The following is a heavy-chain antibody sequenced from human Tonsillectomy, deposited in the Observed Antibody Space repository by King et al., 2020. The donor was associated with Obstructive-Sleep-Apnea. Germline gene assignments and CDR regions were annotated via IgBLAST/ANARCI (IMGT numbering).Heavy chain of an antibody. D-gene: IGHD2-2*01. J-gene: IGHJ6*02. V-gene: IGHV3-15*01. Sequence: VQLVESGGGLVKPGGSLRLSCAASGFTFSNAWMSWVRQAPGKGLEWVGRIRSKTDGGTTDYAAPVKGRFTISRDDSKNTLYLQMNSLKTEDTAVYYCTTCTLYLLYYYGMDVWGQGTTVTVSS. CDR1: GFTFSNAW. CDR3: TTCTLYLLYYYGMDV. CDR2: IRSKTDGGTT.